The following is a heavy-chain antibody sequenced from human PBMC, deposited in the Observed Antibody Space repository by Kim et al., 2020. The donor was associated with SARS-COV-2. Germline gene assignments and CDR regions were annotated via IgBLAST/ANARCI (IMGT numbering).Heavy chain of an antibody. CDR1: GGTFSSYA. CDR3: ARGVVVVAAEINWFDP. D-gene: IGHD2-15*01. Sequence: SVKVSCKASGGTFSSYAISWVRQAPGQGLEWMGGIIPIFGTANYAQKFQGRVTITADESTSTAYMELSSLRSEDTAVYYCARGVVVVAAEINWFDPWGQGTLVTVSS. V-gene: IGHV1-69*13. J-gene: IGHJ5*02. CDR2: IIPIFGTA.